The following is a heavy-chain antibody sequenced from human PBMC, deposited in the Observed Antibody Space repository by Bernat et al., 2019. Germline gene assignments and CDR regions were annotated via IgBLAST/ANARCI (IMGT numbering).Heavy chain of an antibody. CDR3: AKDPRPYSSSWHLTD. Sequence: QVQLVESGGGVVQPGRSLRLSCAASGFTFSTYGMHWVRQAPGKGLEWVAVISYDGSNKYYADSVKGRLTISRDNSKNTLYLQMDSLRTEDTAVYYCAKDPRPYSSSWHLTDWGQGTLVTVSS. D-gene: IGHD6-13*01. J-gene: IGHJ4*02. V-gene: IGHV3-30*18. CDR2: ISYDGSNK. CDR1: GFTFSTYG.